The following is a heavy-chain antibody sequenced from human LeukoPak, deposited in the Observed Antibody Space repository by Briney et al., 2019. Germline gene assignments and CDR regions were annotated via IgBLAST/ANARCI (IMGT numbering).Heavy chain of an antibody. Sequence: GASVKVSCKASGYTFTSYYMHWVRQAPGQGLEWMGIINPSGGSTSYAQKFQGRVTMTWDTSTSTVYMELSSLRSEDTAVYYCARDPSGYYYDSSGYLSLGYWGQGTLVTVSS. D-gene: IGHD3-22*01. CDR3: ARDPSGYYYDSSGYLSLGY. J-gene: IGHJ4*02. V-gene: IGHV1-46*01. CDR2: INPSGGST. CDR1: GYTFTSYY.